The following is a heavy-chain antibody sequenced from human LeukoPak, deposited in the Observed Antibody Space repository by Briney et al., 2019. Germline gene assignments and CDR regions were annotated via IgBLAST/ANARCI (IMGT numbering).Heavy chain of an antibody. V-gene: IGHV3-53*01. J-gene: IGHJ4*02. CDR3: ARDGDGYKYFDY. Sequence: GGSLRLSCAGSGFMFSTYAMSWVRQAPGKGLEWVSVIYSGGSTYYADSVKGRFTISRDNSKNTLYLQMNSLRAEDTAVYYCARDGDGYKYFDYWGQGTLVTVSS. D-gene: IGHD5-24*01. CDR2: IYSGGST. CDR1: GFMFSTYA.